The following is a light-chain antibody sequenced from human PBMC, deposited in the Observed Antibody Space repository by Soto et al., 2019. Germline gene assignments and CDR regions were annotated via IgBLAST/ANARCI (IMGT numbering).Light chain of an antibody. CDR1: QSISIW. J-gene: IGKJ4*01. V-gene: IGKV1-5*03. Sequence: DIPMTQSPSTRSASVGDRVTITCRASQSISIWLAWYQQKPGKAPKILIYKASSLESGVPSRFSGSGSGTEFTLTISSLEPEDFAVYYCQQRTNWITFGGRTKV. CDR3: QQRTNWIT. CDR2: KAS.